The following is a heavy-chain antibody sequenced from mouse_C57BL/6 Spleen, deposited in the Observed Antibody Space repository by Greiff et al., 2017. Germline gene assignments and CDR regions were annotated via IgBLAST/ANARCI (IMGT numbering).Heavy chain of an antibody. Sequence: VQLQQSGPELVKPGASVKISCKASGYSFTGYYMHWVKQSPEKSLEWIGEINPSTGGTTYNQKFKAKATLTVDKSSSTAYMQLKSLTSEDSAVYYCARPAITTVSMDYWGQGTSVTGSS. CDR2: INPSTGGT. V-gene: IGHV1-42*01. CDR3: ARPAITTVSMDY. J-gene: IGHJ4*01. CDR1: GYSFTGYY. D-gene: IGHD1-1*01.